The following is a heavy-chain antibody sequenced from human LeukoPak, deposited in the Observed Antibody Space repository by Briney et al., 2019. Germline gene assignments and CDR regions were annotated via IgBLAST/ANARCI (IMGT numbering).Heavy chain of an antibody. J-gene: IGHJ4*02. CDR2: TSASNGYA. V-gene: IGHV1-18*01. D-gene: IGHD3-10*01. Sequence: ASVKVSCKASGYTFYNYGISWMRQAPGQGLEWMGWTSASNGYANYAQKFQGRVTMTTDTYTSTAYMELMSLTSDDTAVYYCARNVSRVPDYWGQGTLVIVSS. CDR3: ARNVSRVPDY. CDR1: GYTFYNYG.